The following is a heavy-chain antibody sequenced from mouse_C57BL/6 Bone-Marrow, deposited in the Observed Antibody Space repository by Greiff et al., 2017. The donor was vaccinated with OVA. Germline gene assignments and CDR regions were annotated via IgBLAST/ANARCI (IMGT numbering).Heavy chain of an antibody. D-gene: IGHD1-1*01. V-gene: IGHV3-6*01. CDR3: ARAYYYGSSPFAY. CDR2: ISYDGSN. CDR1: GYSITSGYY. J-gene: IGHJ3*01. Sequence: ESGPGLVKPSQSLSLTCSVTGYSITSGYYWNWIRQFPGNKLEWMGYISYDGSNNYNPSLKNRISITRDTSKNQFFLKLNSVTTEDTATYYCARAYYYGSSPFAYWGQGTLVTVSA.